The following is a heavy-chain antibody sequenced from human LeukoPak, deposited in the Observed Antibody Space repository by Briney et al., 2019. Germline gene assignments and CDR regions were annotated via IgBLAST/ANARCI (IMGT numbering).Heavy chain of an antibody. V-gene: IGHV3-30*03. J-gene: IGHJ6*03. Sequence: PGRSVRLSCAASGFTFSTYGMHWVRQAPGKGLEWVAVISYDGSNKYYADSVKGRFTISRDNAKNSLYLQMNSLRAEDTAVYYCAREGVSRFGSSSWYYLTYYMDVWGKGTTVTVSS. CDR3: AREGVSRFGSSSWYYLTYYMDV. CDR2: ISYDGSNK. D-gene: IGHD6-13*01. CDR1: GFTFSTYG.